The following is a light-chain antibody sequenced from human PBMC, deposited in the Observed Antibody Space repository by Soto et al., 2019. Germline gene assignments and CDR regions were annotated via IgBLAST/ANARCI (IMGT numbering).Light chain of an antibody. V-gene: IGKV1-33*01. CDR1: QSISSW. Sequence: DIQMTQSPSTLSASVGDRVTITCRASQSISSWLAWYQQKPGKAPKLLIYDASNLETGVPSRFSGSGSGTDFTFTISSLQPEDIATYYCQQYDSFPITFGQGTRLENK. CDR2: DAS. J-gene: IGKJ5*01. CDR3: QQYDSFPIT.